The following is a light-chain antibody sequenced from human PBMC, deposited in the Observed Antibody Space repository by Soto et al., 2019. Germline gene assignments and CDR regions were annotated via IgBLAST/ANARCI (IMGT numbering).Light chain of an antibody. Sequence: QSALTQPRSVSGSPGQSVTISCTGTSSDVGGYNFVSWYQQHPGKAPKFMIYDVTKRPSGGPDRFSGSKSGNTDSLTISGLQAEDEADYYCCSYVGSYTSYVFGTGTKLTVL. CDR2: DVT. CDR1: SSDVGGYNF. J-gene: IGLJ1*01. CDR3: CSYVGSYTSYV. V-gene: IGLV2-11*01.